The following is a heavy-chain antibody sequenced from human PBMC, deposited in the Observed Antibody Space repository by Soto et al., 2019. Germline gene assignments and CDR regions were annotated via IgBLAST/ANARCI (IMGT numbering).Heavy chain of an antibody. CDR1: GFTFSNAW. CDR3: TPGPGNHYYGMAV. V-gene: IGHV3-15*07. J-gene: IGHJ6*02. Sequence: GGSLRLSCAASGFTFSNAWMNWVRQAPGKGLEWVGRIKSKTDGGTTDYAAPVKGRFTISRDDSKNTLYLQMNSLKTEDTAVYYCTPGPGNHYYGMAVWGQGTPVTVSS. D-gene: IGHD4-4*01. CDR2: IKSKTDGGTT.